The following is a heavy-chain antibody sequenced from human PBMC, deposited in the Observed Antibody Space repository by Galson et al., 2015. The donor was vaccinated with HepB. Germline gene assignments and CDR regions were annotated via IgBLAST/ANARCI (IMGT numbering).Heavy chain of an antibody. V-gene: IGHV1-69*06. CDR2: IIPIFGTA. CDR3: ARTQWELHQRNWFDP. D-gene: IGHD1-26*01. J-gene: IGHJ5*02. Sequence: SVKVSCKASGGTFSSYAISWVRQAPGQGLEWMGGIIPIFGTANHAQKFQGRVTITADKSTSTAYMELSSLRSEDTAVYYCARTQWELHQRNWFDPWGQGTLVTVSS. CDR1: GGTFSSYA.